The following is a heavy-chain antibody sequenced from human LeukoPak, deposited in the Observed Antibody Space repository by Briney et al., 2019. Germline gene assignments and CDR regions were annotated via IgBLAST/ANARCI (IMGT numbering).Heavy chain of an antibody. CDR2: ISSRGGNT. CDR3: VYGGVEEVVITGPGDS. V-gene: IGHV3-64D*09. J-gene: IGHJ4*02. D-gene: IGHD1-20*01. Sequence: SLRLSCSAAGFAFSIFSMHSARHPAGNGLEYVSFISSRGGNTNHAVSVGGRLTISRDNSINTMYRQMSRLKPEDSALYYCVYGGVEEVVITGPGDSWGQGTLVTVSS. CDR1: GFAFSIFS.